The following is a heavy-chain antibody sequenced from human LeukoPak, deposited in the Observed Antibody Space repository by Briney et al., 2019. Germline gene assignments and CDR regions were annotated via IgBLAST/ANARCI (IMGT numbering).Heavy chain of an antibody. CDR1: GYSISSGYY. J-gene: IGHJ4*02. D-gene: IGHD2-21*01. CDR3: ARFSRSAISCDY. CDR2: SGST. V-gene: IGHV4-38-2*02. Sequence: SETLSLTCTVSGYSISSGYYWGWIRQPPGKGLEWIGSGSTYYNPSLKSRVTISVDTSKNQFSLKLSSVTAADTAVYYCARFSRSAISCDYWGQGTLVTVSS.